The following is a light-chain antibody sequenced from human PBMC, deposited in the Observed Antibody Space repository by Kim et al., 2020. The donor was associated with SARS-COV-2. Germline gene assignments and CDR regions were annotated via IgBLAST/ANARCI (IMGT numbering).Light chain of an antibody. CDR3: NSRDNSGNHPAYV. V-gene: IGLV3-19*01. CDR1: SLRSFY. Sequence: SSELPQDPAVSVALGQTVRITCQGDSLRSFYASWYRQKPGQAPVLVIYAKNNRPSGIPDRFSGSSSGNTASLTITGAQAEDEADYYCNSRDNSGNHPAYVFGTGTKVTVL. J-gene: IGLJ1*01. CDR2: AKN.